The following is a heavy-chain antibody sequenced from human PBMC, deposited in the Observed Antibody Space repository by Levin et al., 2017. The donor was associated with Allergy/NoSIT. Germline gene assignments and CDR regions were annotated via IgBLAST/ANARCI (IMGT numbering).Heavy chain of an antibody. Sequence: SCAASGFTFSSYGMHWVRQAPGKGLEWVAVISYDGSNKYYADSVKGRFTISRDNSKNTLYLQMNSLRAEDTAVYYCAKGVVAVADPPAFDYWGQGTLVTVSS. J-gene: IGHJ4*02. V-gene: IGHV3-30*18. D-gene: IGHD6-19*01. CDR1: GFTFSSYG. CDR3: AKGVVAVADPPAFDY. CDR2: ISYDGSNK.